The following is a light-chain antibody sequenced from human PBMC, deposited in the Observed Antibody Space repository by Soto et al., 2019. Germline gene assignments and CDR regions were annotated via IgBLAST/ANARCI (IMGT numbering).Light chain of an antibody. CDR2: EVR. CDR1: SSDVGAYNY. V-gene: IGLV2-14*01. CDR3: SSYGSTSARYV. J-gene: IGLJ1*01. Sequence: QSALAQPASVSGSPGQSITISCTGTSSDVGAYNYVSWSQQHPGKAPKLMIYEVRGRPSGVSNRFSGSKSGNTASLTISGLQAEDEGDYFCSSYGSTSARYVFGTGTKLTVL.